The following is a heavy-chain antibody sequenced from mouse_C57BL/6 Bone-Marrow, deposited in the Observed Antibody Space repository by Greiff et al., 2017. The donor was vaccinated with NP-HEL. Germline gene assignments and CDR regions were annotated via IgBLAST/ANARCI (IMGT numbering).Heavy chain of an antibody. D-gene: IGHD1-1*01. V-gene: IGHV1-55*01. CDR3: ARGGSSTEYFDY. Sequence: QVQLQQSGAELVKPGASVKMSCKASGYTFTSYWITWVKQRPGQGLEWIGDIYPGSGSTNYNEKFKSTATLTVDTSSSTAYMQLSSLTSEDSAVDYCARGGSSTEYFDYWGQGTTLTGSS. CDR1: GYTFTSYW. J-gene: IGHJ2*01. CDR2: IYPGSGST.